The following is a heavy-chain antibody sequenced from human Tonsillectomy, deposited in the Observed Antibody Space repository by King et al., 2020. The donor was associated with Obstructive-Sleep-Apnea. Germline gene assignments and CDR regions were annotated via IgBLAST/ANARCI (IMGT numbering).Heavy chain of an antibody. V-gene: IGHV3-30*02. CDR3: AKAISNYDYYYNGMDV. J-gene: IGHJ6*02. CDR2: IRYDGSNK. Sequence: QLVQSGGGVVQPGRSLRLSCAASGFTFSSYGMHWVRQAPGKGLEWVAFIRYDGSNKYYADSVRGRFTISRDNSKNTLYLQMNSLRAEDTAVYYCAKAISNYDYYYNGMDVWGQGTTVTVSS. CDR1: GFTFSSYG. D-gene: IGHD4-11*01.